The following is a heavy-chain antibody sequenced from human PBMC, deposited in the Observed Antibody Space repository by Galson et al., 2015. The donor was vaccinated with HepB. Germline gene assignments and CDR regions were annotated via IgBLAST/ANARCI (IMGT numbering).Heavy chain of an antibody. CDR2: IVVGSGNT. CDR3: AAGELERLLDSYGMDV. J-gene: IGHJ6*02. D-gene: IGHD1-1*01. V-gene: IGHV1-58*02. CDR1: GFTFTSSA. Sequence: SVKVSCKASGFTFTSSAMQWVRQARGQRLEWIGWIVVGSGNTNYAQKFQERVTITRDMSTSTAYMELSSLRSEDTAVYYCAAGELERLLDSYGMDVWGQGTTVTVSS.